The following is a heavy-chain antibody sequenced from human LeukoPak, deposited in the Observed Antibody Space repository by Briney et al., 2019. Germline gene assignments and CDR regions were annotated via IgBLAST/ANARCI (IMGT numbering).Heavy chain of an antibody. Sequence: GGSLRLSCAASGFTFSSHSMNWVRQAPGKGLEWVSSISSSSSYIYYADSVKGRFTISRDNAKNSLYLQMNSLRAEDTAVYYCARHQRGFYRLADYWGQGTLVTVSS. V-gene: IGHV3-21*01. CDR2: ISSSSSYI. J-gene: IGHJ4*02. CDR1: GFTFSSHS. CDR3: ARHQRGFYRLADY. D-gene: IGHD6-19*01.